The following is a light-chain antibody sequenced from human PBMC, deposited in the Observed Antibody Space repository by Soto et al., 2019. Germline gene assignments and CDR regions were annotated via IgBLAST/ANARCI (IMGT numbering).Light chain of an antibody. Sequence: QSVLTQPASVSGSPGQSITISCTGTSSDVGSYNLVSWYQQHPGKAPKLMIYEGSKRPSGVSNRFSGSKSDNTASLTISGLQAEDEADYYCCSYAGSSFVVFGGGTQLTVL. J-gene: IGLJ2*01. V-gene: IGLV2-23*01. CDR3: CSYAGSSFVV. CDR2: EGS. CDR1: SSDVGSYNL.